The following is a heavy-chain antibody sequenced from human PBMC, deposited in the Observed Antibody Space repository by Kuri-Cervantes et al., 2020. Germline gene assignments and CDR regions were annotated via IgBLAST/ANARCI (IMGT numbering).Heavy chain of an antibody. Sequence: GGSLRLSCAASGFTVSSNYMSWVRQAPGKGLEWVAVIWYDGSNKYYADSVKGRFTISRDNSKNTLYLQMNSLRAEDTAVYYCARESYGSGSFYGMDVWGQGTTVTVSS. CDR2: IWYDGSNK. J-gene: IGHJ6*02. V-gene: IGHV3-33*08. CDR1: GFTVSSNY. D-gene: IGHD3-10*01. CDR3: ARESYGSGSFYGMDV.